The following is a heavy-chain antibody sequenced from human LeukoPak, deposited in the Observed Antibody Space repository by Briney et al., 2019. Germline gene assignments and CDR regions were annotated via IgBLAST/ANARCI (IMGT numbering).Heavy chain of an antibody. CDR3: ARFRGLNYYDSSGYYYLDY. CDR2: IYYSGST. CDR1: GGSISSYY. J-gene: IGHJ4*02. Sequence: SETLSLTCTVSGGSISSYYWSWIRQPPGKGLEWIGYIYYSGSTNYNPSLKSRVTISVDTSKNQFSLKLSSVTAADTAVYYCARFRGLNYYDSSGYYYLDYWGQGTLVPLSS. D-gene: IGHD3-22*01. V-gene: IGHV4-59*01.